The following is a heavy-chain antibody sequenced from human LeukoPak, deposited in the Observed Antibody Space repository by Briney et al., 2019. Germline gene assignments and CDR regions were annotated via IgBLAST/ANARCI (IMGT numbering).Heavy chain of an antibody. Sequence: ASVKVSCKASGYTFTGYYMHWVRQAPGQGLERMGRINPNSGGTNYAQKFQGRVTMTRDTSISTAYMELSRLRSDDTAVYYCATRPPIAAAGTFDYWGQGTLVTVSS. V-gene: IGHV1-2*06. D-gene: IGHD6-13*01. CDR3: ATRPPIAAAGTFDY. J-gene: IGHJ4*02. CDR2: INPNSGGT. CDR1: GYTFTGYY.